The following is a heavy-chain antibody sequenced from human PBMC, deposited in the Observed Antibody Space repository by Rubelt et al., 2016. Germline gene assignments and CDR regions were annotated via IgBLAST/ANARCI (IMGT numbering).Heavy chain of an antibody. Sequence: EVQLVESGGGLVQPGGSLRLSCAASGFTFSSHPMSWVRQAPGKGLEWVSAVNPAGDFTVYADSVKGRFTISRDNPQHTVSLQMNSLRAEDTALYYCAKGNPHAHWGQGTLVTVSS. J-gene: IGHJ4*02. CDR2: VNPAGDFT. CDR1: GFTFSSHP. CDR3: AKGNPHAH. V-gene: IGHV3-23*04. D-gene: IGHD1-14*01.